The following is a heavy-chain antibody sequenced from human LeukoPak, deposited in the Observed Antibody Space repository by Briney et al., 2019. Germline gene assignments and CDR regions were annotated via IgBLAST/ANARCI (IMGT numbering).Heavy chain of an antibody. CDR1: GYSFTGYW. D-gene: IGHD1-26*01. CDR2: IYPRDSET. V-gene: IGHV5-51*01. J-gene: IGHJ2*01. CDR3: ARGKWYFDL. Sequence: GESLKISCQASGYSFTGYWTAGVRQMPGRGLEGLGIIYPRDSETRYRPSFEGHGPISVDKASSTTHLQWSSLKTSDTAIVYCARGKWYFDLSGRGTLLTVSS.